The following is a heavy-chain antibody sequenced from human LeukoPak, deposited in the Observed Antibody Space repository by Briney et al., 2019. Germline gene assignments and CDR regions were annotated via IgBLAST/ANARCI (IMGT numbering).Heavy chain of an antibody. D-gene: IGHD6-25*01. V-gene: IGHV4-59*11. J-gene: IGHJ6*03. Sequence: SETLSLTCTVSGGSISSHYWSWIRQPPGKGLEWIGYIYYSGSTNYNPYLKSRVTISVDTSKNQFSLKLSSVTAADTAVYYCARTQRYYMDVWGKGTTVTVSS. CDR1: GGSISSHY. CDR2: IYYSGST. CDR3: ARTQRYYMDV.